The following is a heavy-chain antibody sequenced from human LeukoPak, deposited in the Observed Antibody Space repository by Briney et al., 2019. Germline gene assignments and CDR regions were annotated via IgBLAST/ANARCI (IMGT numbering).Heavy chain of an antibody. CDR2: IYYNGST. V-gene: IGHV4-59*11. D-gene: IGHD2-8*01. Sequence: PSETLSLTCTVSGWPLSSHYWSWLRQPPGKGLEWIGHIYYNGSTNYNPSLRSRVAILVDKSKNQYSVMQKSVLCAGPAMYYCARGVYLGNGYYFDYWGQGTLVTVSS. CDR1: GWPLSSHY. J-gene: IGHJ4*02. CDR3: ARGVYLGNGYYFDY.